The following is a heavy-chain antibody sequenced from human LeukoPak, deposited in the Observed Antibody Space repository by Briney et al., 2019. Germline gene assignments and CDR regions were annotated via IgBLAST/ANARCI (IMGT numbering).Heavy chain of an antibody. Sequence: GGSLRLSCAASGFTFSSYAMHWVRQAPGKGLEWVAVISYDGSNKYYADSVKGRFTISRDNSKDTLYLQMNSLRAEDTAVYYCAKDRRIQLWCQKFDYWGQGTLVTVSS. CDR3: AKDRRIQLWCQKFDY. CDR1: GFTFSSYA. CDR2: ISYDGSNK. J-gene: IGHJ4*02. D-gene: IGHD5-18*01. V-gene: IGHV3-30*04.